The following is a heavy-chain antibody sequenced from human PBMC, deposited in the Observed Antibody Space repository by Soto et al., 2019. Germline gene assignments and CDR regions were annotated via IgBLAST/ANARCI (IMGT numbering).Heavy chain of an antibody. D-gene: IGHD3-3*01. CDR3: ARGQRFSDWFDP. J-gene: IGHJ5*02. V-gene: IGHV4-4*07. CDR1: GGTLSCYC. CDR2: IYSSGST. Sequence: SETRSRTCTVTGGTLSCYCWTWIRQSAGGGLEWIGRIYSSGSTNYNPSLKSRVTISLDTSMSHFSLRLRSVSAADTAVYYCARGQRFSDWFDPWGQGTLVTVS.